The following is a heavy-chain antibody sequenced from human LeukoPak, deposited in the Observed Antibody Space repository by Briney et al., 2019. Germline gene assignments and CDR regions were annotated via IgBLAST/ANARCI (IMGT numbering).Heavy chain of an antibody. CDR1: GFTFSSYS. CDR3: ARGYGTFDY. D-gene: IGHD1-14*01. Sequence: GGSLRLSCAASGFTFSSYSMTWVRQAPGKGLEWVSYITYSSSTIYYADSVKGRFTISRDNAKNSLYLQMNSLRVDDTAVYYCARGYGTFDYWGQGTLVTVSS. J-gene: IGHJ4*02. CDR2: ITYSSSTI. V-gene: IGHV3-48*01.